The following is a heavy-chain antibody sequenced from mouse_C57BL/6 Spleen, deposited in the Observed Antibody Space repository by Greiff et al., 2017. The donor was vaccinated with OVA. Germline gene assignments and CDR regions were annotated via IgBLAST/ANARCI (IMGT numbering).Heavy chain of an antibody. J-gene: IGHJ2*01. Sequence: VQLQQPGAELVKPGASVKLSCKASGYTFTSYWMHWVKQRPGQGLEWIGMIHPNSGSTNYNEKFKSKATLTVDKSSSTAYMQLSSLTSEDSAFYYCARSSTGTPFDYWGQGTTLTVSS. CDR3: ARSSTGTPFDY. V-gene: IGHV1-64*01. CDR2: IHPNSGST. CDR1: GYTFTSYW. D-gene: IGHD4-1*02.